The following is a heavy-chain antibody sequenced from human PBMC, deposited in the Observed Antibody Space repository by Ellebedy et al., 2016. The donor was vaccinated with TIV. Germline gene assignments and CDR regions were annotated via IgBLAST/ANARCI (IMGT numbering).Heavy chain of an antibody. CDR3: ARGREDTAMASDY. Sequence: MPSETLSLTCTVSGGSISSSSYYWGWIRQPPGKGLEWIGSIYYSGSTYYNPSLKSRVTISVDTSKNQFSLKLSSVTAADTAVYYCARGREDTAMASDYWGQGTLVTVSS. D-gene: IGHD5-18*01. J-gene: IGHJ4*02. CDR1: GGSISSSSYY. V-gene: IGHV4-39*07. CDR2: IYYSGST.